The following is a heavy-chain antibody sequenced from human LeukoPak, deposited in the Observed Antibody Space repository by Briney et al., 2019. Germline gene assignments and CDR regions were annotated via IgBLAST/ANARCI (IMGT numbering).Heavy chain of an antibody. CDR2: ISGSGGST. D-gene: IGHD2-8*01. CDR3: AKAYCTNGVCPLGYFDY. J-gene: IGHJ4*02. Sequence: GGSLRLSCAASGFTFSSYAMSWVRQAPGKGLEWVSAISGSGGSTYYADSVKGRFTISRDNSKNTLYLQMNSLRAEDTAVYYCAKAYCTNGVCPLGYFDYWGQGTLVTVSS. V-gene: IGHV3-23*01. CDR1: GFTFSSYA.